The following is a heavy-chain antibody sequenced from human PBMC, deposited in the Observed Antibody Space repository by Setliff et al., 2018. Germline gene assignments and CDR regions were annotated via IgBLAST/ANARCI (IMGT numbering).Heavy chain of an antibody. J-gene: IGHJ4*02. V-gene: IGHV4-4*08. CDR3: ARFGGSASVARFSPPI. D-gene: IGHD3-10*01. Sequence: SETLSLTCTVSGGSMTYYYWSWVRQPPGKGLEWIGNIFHGESISYNPSLKSRVTISVDTSKTQFSLNLRFVTAADTAVYYCARFGGSASVARFSPPIWGPGSLVTVSS. CDR2: IFHGESI. CDR1: GGSMTYYY.